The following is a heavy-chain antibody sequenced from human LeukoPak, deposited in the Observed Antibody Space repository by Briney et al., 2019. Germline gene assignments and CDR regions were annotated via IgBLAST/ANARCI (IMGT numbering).Heavy chain of an antibody. CDR3: ARGIAAAGGGPFDY. CDR2: ISAYNGNT. Sequence: ASVKVSFRASGYTFTMYGISWVRQAPGQGVEGMGWISAYNGNTNYTQKLQGRVTITTDTSTSPAYMELRSLRSDDTAVYYCARGIAAAGGGPFDYWGQGTLVTVSS. V-gene: IGHV1-18*01. D-gene: IGHD6-13*01. J-gene: IGHJ4*02. CDR1: GYTFTMYG.